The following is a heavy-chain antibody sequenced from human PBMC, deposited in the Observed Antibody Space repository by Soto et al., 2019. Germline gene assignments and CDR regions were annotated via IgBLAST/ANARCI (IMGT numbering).Heavy chain of an antibody. V-gene: IGHV3-7*01. CDR1: GFTLSSYW. CDR3: ASRFCSSSSCFEKSWCYFDS. Sequence: PGGSLRLSCAASGFTLSSYWMNWVRQAPGKGLEWVANIKQDGSEQYYVDSVEGRFTISRDNAKNSLYLQMNSLRAEDTAVYFCASRFCSSSSCFEKSWCYFDSWGQGTLVTVPQ. J-gene: IGHJ4*02. D-gene: IGHD2-2*01. CDR2: IKQDGSEQ.